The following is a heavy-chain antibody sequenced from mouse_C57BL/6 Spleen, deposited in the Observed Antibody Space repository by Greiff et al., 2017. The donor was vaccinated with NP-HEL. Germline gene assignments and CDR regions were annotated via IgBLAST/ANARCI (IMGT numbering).Heavy chain of an antibody. CDR2: IYPRSGNT. V-gene: IGHV1-81*01. D-gene: IGHD1-1*01. Sequence: VQLQQSGAELARPGASVKLSCKASGYTFTSYGISWVKQRTGQGLEWIGEIYPRSGNTYYNEKFKGKATLTADKSSSTAYMELRSLTSEDSAVYFCARVPPITTVVAHWYFDVWGTGTTVTVSS. CDR1: GYTFTSYG. J-gene: IGHJ1*03. CDR3: ARVPPITTVVAHWYFDV.